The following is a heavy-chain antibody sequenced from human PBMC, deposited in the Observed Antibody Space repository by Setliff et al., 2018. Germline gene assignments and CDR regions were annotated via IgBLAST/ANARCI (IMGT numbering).Heavy chain of an antibody. J-gene: IGHJ6*03. V-gene: IGHV4-39*07. CDR1: NGSLNRNGYY. D-gene: IGHD3-3*01. CDR3: ARMSGFQYMDV. Sequence: SETLSLTCTVSNGSLNRNGYYWAWVRQPPGKGLEWIASVDHRGTTYYNPSLKSRVTTSVDTSKNQFSLKLISVTAADTAVYYCARMSGFQYMDVWGKGTTVTVSS. CDR2: VDHRGTT.